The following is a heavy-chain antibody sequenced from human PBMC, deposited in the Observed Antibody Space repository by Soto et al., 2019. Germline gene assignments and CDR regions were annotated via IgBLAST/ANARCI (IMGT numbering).Heavy chain of an antibody. V-gene: IGHV4-39*01. CDR1: CGSSSSSSYY. CDR3: ARQGYCSSTSCYYYYYGMDV. CDR2: IYYSGST. Sequence: PSETLSLTCTVSCGSSSSSSYYWGWIRQPPGKGLEWIGSIYYSGSTYYNPSLKSRVTISVDTSKNQFSLKLSSVTAADTAVYYCARQGYCSSTSCYYYYYGMDVWGQGTTVTVSS. D-gene: IGHD2-2*01. J-gene: IGHJ6*02.